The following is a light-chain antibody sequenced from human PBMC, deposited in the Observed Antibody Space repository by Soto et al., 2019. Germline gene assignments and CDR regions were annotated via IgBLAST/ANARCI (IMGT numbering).Light chain of an antibody. Sequence: EVVMTQSPATLSVSPGGGVTLSCRASQSVSSGLAWYQQKPGQAPRLLIYGASTRATGIPARFSGSGSETEFTLTISSLQSEDFAVYYCQQYNNWPPAWTFGQGTKVDIK. CDR3: QQYNNWPPAWT. J-gene: IGKJ1*01. CDR2: GAS. V-gene: IGKV3-15*01. CDR1: QSVSSG.